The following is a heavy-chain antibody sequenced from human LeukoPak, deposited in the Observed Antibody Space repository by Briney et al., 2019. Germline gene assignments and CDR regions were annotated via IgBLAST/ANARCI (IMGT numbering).Heavy chain of an antibody. D-gene: IGHD4-23*01. Sequence: GGSLRLSCAASGFTFDDYAMHWVRQAPGKGLEWASGISWNSGSIGYADSVKGRFTISRDNAKNSLYLQMNSLRAEDMALYYCAKGSTVVTRGDDYFDYWGQGTLVTVSS. V-gene: IGHV3-9*03. J-gene: IGHJ4*02. CDR2: ISWNSGSI. CDR3: AKGSTVVTRGDDYFDY. CDR1: GFTFDDYA.